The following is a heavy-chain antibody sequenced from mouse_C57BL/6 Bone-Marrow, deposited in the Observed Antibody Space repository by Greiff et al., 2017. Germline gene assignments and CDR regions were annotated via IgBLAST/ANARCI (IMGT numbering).Heavy chain of an antibody. CDR1: GYTFTSYW. Sequence: QVQLQQPGAELVRPGTSVKLSCKASGYTFTSYWMHWEKQRPGQGLEWIGVIDPSDSYTNYNQKFKGKATWTVDKSSSTASMQISSMTSEDSAVYYCARRRLRRGGFAYWGQGTLVTVSA. D-gene: IGHD2-12*01. V-gene: IGHV1-59*01. J-gene: IGHJ3*01. CDR2: IDPSDSYT. CDR3: ARRRLRRGGFAY.